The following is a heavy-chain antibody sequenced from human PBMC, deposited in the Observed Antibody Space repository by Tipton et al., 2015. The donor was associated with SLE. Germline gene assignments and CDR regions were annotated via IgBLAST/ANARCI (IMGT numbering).Heavy chain of an antibody. D-gene: IGHD3-3*01. CDR2: IYYSGST. CDR1: GASISSYY. CDR3: AREPRSGYHDY. V-gene: IGHV4-59*12. Sequence: TLSLTCTVSGASISSYYWSWIRQHPGKGLEWIGYIYYSGSTIHNPSLKSRVTMSVDTSKNQLSLKLSSVTAADTAVYYCAREPRSGYHDYWGQGTLVIVSS. J-gene: IGHJ4*02.